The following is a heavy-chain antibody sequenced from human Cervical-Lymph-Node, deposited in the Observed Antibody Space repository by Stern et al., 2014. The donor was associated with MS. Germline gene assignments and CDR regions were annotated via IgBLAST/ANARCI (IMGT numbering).Heavy chain of an antibody. CDR1: GFTFSSYA. CDR3: AKGLRKYYDSSGYLGIDY. Sequence: VQLLESGGGLVQPGGSLRLSCAASGFTFSSYAMSWVRQAPGKGLEWVSAISGSGGSTYYADSVKGRFTISRDNSKNTLYLQMNSLRAEDTAVYYCAKGLRKYYDSSGYLGIDYWGQGTLVTVSS. D-gene: IGHD3-22*01. V-gene: IGHV3-23*01. CDR2: ISGSGGST. J-gene: IGHJ4*02.